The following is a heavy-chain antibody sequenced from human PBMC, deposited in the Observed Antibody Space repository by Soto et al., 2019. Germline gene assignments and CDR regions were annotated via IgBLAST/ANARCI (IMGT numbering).Heavy chain of an antibody. V-gene: IGHV1-8*01. CDR1: GYTFTSYD. J-gene: IGHJ5*02. Sequence: ASVEVSCKASGYTFTSYDINWVRQATGQGLEWMGWMNPNSGNTGYAQKFQGRVTMTRSTSISTAYMELSSLRSEDTAVYYCARNIVVVPAAMRMGARSRKFDPWGQGTLVTVSS. CDR3: ARNIVVVPAAMRMGARSRKFDP. CDR2: MNPNSGNT. D-gene: IGHD2-2*01.